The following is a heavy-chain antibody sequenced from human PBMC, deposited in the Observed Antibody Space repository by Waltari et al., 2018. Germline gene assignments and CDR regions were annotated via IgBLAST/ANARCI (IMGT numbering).Heavy chain of an antibody. CDR1: GFTFSSIW. CDR2: IKQDGSEK. CDR3: ARTMTTVSYYYGMDV. J-gene: IGHJ6*02. D-gene: IGHD4-17*01. Sequence: EVQLVESGGGLVQPGGSLRLPCAASGFTFSSIWMSWVGPASGKGLEWVANIKQDGSEKYYVDSVKGRFTISRDNAKNSLYLQMNSLRAEDTAVYYCARTMTTVSYYYGMDVWGQGTTVTVSS. V-gene: IGHV3-7*01.